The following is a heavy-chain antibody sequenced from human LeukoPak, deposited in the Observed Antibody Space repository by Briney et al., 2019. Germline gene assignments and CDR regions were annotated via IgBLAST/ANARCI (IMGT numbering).Heavy chain of an antibody. J-gene: IGHJ5*02. V-gene: IGHV3-20*01. CDR3: ARDLRYCSSTSCYAVGFDP. D-gene: IGHD2-2*01. CDR1: GFTFDDYG. Sequence: GGSLRLSCAASGFTFDDYGMSWVRQAPGKGLEWVSGINWNGGSTGYADSVKGRFTISRDNAKNSLYLQMNGLRAEDTALYHCARDLRYCSSTSCYAVGFDPWGQGTLVTVSS. CDR2: INWNGGST.